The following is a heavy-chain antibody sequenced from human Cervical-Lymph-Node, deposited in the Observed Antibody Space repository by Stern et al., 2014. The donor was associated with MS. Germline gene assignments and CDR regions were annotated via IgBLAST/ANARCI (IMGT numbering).Heavy chain of an antibody. Sequence: QVQLVQSGAEVMKPGASVKVSCKASGYTFTDYHLHWVRQAPGQGLEWMGWINLVQGGTSSTQKFQGRVTMTRDTAISTACMGLSRLTSDDTAVYYCARTKTVTTYYGMDVWGQGTTVTVSS. J-gene: IGHJ6*02. CDR1: GYTFTDYH. V-gene: IGHV1-2*02. CDR3: ARTKTVTTYYGMDV. CDR2: INLVQGGT. D-gene: IGHD4-17*01.